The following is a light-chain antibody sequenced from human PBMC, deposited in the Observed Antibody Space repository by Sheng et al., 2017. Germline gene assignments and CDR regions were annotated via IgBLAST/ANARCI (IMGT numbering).Light chain of an antibody. CDR3: QQYGTSIGFT. CDR2: AAS. V-gene: IGKV3-20*01. J-gene: IGKJ3*01. CDR1: QDISSNY. Sequence: EVVLTQSPGTLSLSPGERATLSCRASQDISSNYFAWYQQRPGRAPRLLIYAASNRATGIPDRFSGSGSGTDFTLTISAVEPEDSAVYYCQQYGTSIGFTFGPGTKVDI.